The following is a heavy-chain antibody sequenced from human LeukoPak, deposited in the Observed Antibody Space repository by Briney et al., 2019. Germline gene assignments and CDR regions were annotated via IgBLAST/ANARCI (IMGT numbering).Heavy chain of an antibody. D-gene: IGHD1-26*01. CDR3: ARVAEVGVTGYYYYMDV. J-gene: IGHJ6*03. V-gene: IGHV3-66*01. CDR2: IYSGGST. CDR1: GFTVSSNY. Sequence: GGSLRLSYAASGFTVSSNYMNWVRQAPGKGLEWVSVIYSGGSTYYADSVKGRFTISRDNSKNTLYLQMNSLRAEDTAVYYCARVAEVGVTGYYYYMDVWGKGTTVTISS.